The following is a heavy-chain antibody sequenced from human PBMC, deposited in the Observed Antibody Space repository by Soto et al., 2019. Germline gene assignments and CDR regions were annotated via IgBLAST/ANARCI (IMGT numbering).Heavy chain of an antibody. Sequence: QITLKESGPTLVKPTQTLTLTCTFSGFSLSTSGVGVGWILQPPEKALEWLALIYWDYDKRYSPSLKSRRTITKDASKNQVVLTMTKMDPVDTATYYCAHRLYCSSTSCDPYYYYYYGMDVWGQGTTVTVSS. D-gene: IGHD2-2*01. CDR2: IYWDYDK. J-gene: IGHJ6*02. CDR3: AHRLYCSSTSCDPYYYYYYGMDV. CDR1: GFSLSTSGVG. V-gene: IGHV2-5*02.